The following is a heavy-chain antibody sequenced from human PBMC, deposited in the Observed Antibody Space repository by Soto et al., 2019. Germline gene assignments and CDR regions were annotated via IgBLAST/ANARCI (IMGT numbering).Heavy chain of an antibody. J-gene: IGHJ4*02. CDR1: GYTFTSYG. Sequence: QVQLVQSGAEVKKPGASVKVSCKASGYTFTSYGISWVRQAPGQGLEWMGWINAYNGNKKYAQKLQGRATMTTDTATSTAYMELRSLRSDDTAVYYYARDLGQQLFDYWGQGTLVTVSS. V-gene: IGHV1-18*01. CDR2: INAYNGNK. CDR3: ARDLGQQLFDY. D-gene: IGHD6-13*01.